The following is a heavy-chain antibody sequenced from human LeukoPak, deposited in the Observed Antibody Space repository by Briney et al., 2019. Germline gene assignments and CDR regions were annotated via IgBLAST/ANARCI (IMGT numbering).Heavy chain of an antibody. V-gene: IGHV1-2*02. CDR2: INPNSGGT. CDR3: ARDLATVTMVRGVPGYYYMDV. D-gene: IGHD3-10*01. Sequence: ASLKVSCKASGYTFTGYYMHWVRQAPGQGLEWMGWINPNSGGTNYAQKFQGRVTMTRDTSISTAYMELSRLRSEDTAVYYCARDLATVTMVRGVPGYYYMDVWGKGPTVTVSS. CDR1: GYTFTGYY. J-gene: IGHJ6*03.